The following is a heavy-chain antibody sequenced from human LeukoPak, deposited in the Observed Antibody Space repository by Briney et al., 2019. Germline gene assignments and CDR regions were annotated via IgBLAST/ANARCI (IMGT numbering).Heavy chain of an antibody. CDR2: ITNSGSTT. D-gene: IGHD2-15*01. V-gene: IGHV3-11*01. CDR1: GFTFSDYY. Sequence: GGSLRLSCAASGFTFSDYYMSWFRQAPGKGPEWVSYITNSGSTTYYAGSVKGRFTMSRDNAKNSLYLQMNRLRVEDTAIYYCATQWGEGYCSGGTCYTGDHWGQGTLVIVSS. J-gene: IGHJ4*02. CDR3: ATQWGEGYCSGGTCYTGDH.